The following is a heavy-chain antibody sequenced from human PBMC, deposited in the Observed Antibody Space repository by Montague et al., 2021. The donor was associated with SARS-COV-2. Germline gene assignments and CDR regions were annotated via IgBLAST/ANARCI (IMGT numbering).Heavy chain of an antibody. V-gene: IGHV4-39*02. CDR3: ARLKRYFDSSGSSSGFDF. D-gene: IGHD3-22*01. CDR2: IYYTGNN. Sequence: SETLSLTCTVSGGSITNNIDYWAWIRQPTGKGLEWIGSIYYTGNNYYNLSLKSRVTISAATSKNHFNLKLSSVTAAETAEYYCARLKRYFDSSGSSSGFDFWGQGTKVTVSS. CDR1: GGSITNNIDY. J-gene: IGHJ3*01.